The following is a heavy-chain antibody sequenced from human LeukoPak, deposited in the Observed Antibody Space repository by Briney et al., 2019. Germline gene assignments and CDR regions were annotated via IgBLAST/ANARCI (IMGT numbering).Heavy chain of an antibody. CDR2: IYPGDSDT. V-gene: IGHV5-51*01. CDR3: ARMAIDCSGGSCYSPNMGYYYYGMDV. D-gene: IGHD2-15*01. CDR1: GYSFTSYW. J-gene: IGHJ6*02. Sequence: AGESLKISCKGSGYSFTSYWIGWVRQMPGKGLEWMVIIYPGDSDTRYCPSFQGQVTISADKSISTAYLQWSSLKASDTAMYYCARMAIDCSGGSCYSPNMGYYYYGMDVWGQGTTVTVSS.